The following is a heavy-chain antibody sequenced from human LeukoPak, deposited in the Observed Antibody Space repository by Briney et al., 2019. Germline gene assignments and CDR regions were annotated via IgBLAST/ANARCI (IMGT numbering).Heavy chain of an antibody. J-gene: IGHJ6*03. V-gene: IGHV4-59*01. CDR2: ISYSGST. CDR1: GGSIISYY. D-gene: IGHD3-10*01. CDR3: ARAPERWYSYGSYTYHYMDV. Sequence: SETLSLTCTVSGGSIISYYWSWLRQPPGKGLEWIGSISYSGSTNYNPSLESRVTISVDTSKNQISLKLSSVTAADTAIYYCARAPERWYSYGSYTYHYMDVWGRGTTVTVSS.